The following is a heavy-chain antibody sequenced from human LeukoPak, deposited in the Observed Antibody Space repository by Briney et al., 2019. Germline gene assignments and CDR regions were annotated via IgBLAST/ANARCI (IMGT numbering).Heavy chain of an antibody. CDR1: GYTFTSYG. J-gene: IGHJ4*02. D-gene: IGHD2-2*03. CDR2: ISAYNGNT. CDR3: ARTDFGYCSSTSCSSPNDY. V-gene: IGHV1-18*01. Sequence: GASVKVSCKASGYTFTSYGISWVRQAPGQGLEWMGWISAYNGNTSYAQKLQGRVTMTTDTSTSTAYMELRSLRSDDTAVYYCARTDFGYCSSTSCSSPNDYWGQGTLVTVSS.